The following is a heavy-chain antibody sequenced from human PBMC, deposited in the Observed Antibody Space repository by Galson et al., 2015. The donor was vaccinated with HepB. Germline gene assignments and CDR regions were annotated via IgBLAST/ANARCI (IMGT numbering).Heavy chain of an antibody. CDR2: INDDGGSR. Sequence: SLRLSCAASGFTLSGYAMYWVRQAPGKGLEFVSGINDDGGSRFYADSVKDRFTISRDNSKNTLSLQMSSLRDGDTAVYYCVKGPAVGDDCWGQGTLVIVSS. CDR1: GFTLSGYA. J-gene: IGHJ4*02. D-gene: IGHD4-17*01. V-gene: IGHV3-64D*06. CDR3: VKGPAVGDDC.